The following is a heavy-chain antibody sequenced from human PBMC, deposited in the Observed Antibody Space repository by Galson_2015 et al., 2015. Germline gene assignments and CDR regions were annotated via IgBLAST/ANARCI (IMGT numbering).Heavy chain of an antibody. Sequence: SLRLSCAASGFIFNTYSLNWVRQAPGKGLQWVSYISSTGTTDYADSVKGRFTISRDNAKKSLFLEMKSLRHDDTAVYYCARDRPGYLSGGTCYTPFDFWGKGTLAPVSS. J-gene: IGHJ4*02. CDR2: ISSTGTT. CDR3: ARDRPGYLSGGTCYTPFDF. CDR1: GFIFNTYS. D-gene: IGHD2-15*01. V-gene: IGHV3-48*02.